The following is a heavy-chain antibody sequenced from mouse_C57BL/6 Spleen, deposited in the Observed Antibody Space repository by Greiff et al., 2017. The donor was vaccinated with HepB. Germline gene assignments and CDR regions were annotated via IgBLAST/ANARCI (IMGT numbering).Heavy chain of an antibody. V-gene: IGHV1-50*01. CDR2: IDPSDSYT. CDR3: ANIYYDYDGFAY. J-gene: IGHJ3*01. D-gene: IGHD2-4*01. Sequence: VQLQQPGAELVKPGASVKLSCKASGYTFTSYWMQWVKQRPGQGLEWIGEIDPSDSYTNYNQKFKGKATLTVDTSSSTAYMQLSSLTSEDSAVYYCANIYYDYDGFAYWGQGTLVTVSA. CDR1: GYTFTSYW.